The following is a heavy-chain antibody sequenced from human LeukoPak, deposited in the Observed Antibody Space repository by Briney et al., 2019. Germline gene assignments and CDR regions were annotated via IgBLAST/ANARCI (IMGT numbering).Heavy chain of an antibody. CDR2: IYYSGST. J-gene: IGHJ3*02. Sequence: SETLSLTCTVSGGYISNFYWSWIRQPPGKGLEWIGYIYYSGSTNYNPSLKSRVTISVDTSKNQFSLKLSSVTAADTAVYYCARDRLVTTVCDAFDIWGQGTMVTVSS. CDR1: GGYISNFY. CDR3: ARDRLVTTVCDAFDI. D-gene: IGHD4-17*01. V-gene: IGHV4-59*01.